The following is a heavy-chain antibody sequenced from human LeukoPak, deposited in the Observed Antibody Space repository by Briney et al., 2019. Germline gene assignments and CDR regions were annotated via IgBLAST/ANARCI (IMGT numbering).Heavy chain of an antibody. CDR1: GGSISSGGYS. CDR2: INHSGST. Sequence: SETLSLTCAVSGGSISSGGYSWSWIRQPPGKGLEWIGEINHSGSTNYNPSLKSRVTISVDTSKNQFSLKLSSVTAADTAVYYCASAYDSSGYYYGSWGQGTLVTVSS. V-gene: IGHV4-30-2*01. CDR3: ASAYDSSGYYYGS. J-gene: IGHJ5*02. D-gene: IGHD3-22*01.